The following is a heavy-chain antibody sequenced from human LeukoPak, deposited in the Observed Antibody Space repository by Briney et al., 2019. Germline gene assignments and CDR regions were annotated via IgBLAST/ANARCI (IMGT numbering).Heavy chain of an antibody. CDR1: GFTFSSYA. CDR3: ASVVSGWPFDY. Sequence: QPGRSLRLSRAASGFTFSSYAMHWVRQAPGKGLEWVAVISYDGSNKYYADSVKGRFTISRDNSKNTLYLQMNSLSAEDTGVYYCASVVSGWPFDYWGQGTLVTVSS. V-gene: IGHV3-30-3*01. J-gene: IGHJ4*02. D-gene: IGHD6-19*01. CDR2: ISYDGSNK.